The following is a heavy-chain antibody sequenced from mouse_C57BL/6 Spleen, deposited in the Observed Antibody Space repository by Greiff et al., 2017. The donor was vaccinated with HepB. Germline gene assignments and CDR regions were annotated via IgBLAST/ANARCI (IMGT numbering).Heavy chain of an antibody. Sequence: GQGLEWIGVIDPSDSYTNYNQKFKGKATLTVDTSSSTAYMQLSSLTSEDSAVYYCARDYGSPWFAYWGQGTLVTVSA. CDR2: IDPSDSYT. CDR3: ARDYGSPWFAY. V-gene: IGHV1-59*01. D-gene: IGHD1-1*01. J-gene: IGHJ3*01.